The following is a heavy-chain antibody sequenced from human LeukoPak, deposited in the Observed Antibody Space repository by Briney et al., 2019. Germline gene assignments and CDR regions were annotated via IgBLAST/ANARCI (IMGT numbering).Heavy chain of an antibody. CDR3: ARVNYYDSSGCDY. J-gene: IGHJ4*02. V-gene: IGHV4-4*07. D-gene: IGHD3-22*01. Sequence: SGTLSLTCTVSGGSISNFYWSWIRQPAGKGLEWVGRIYTSESTNYNPSLKSRVTISVDTSKNQFSLKLSSVTAADTAVYYCARVNYYDSSGCDYWGQGTLVTVSS. CDR1: GGSISNFY. CDR2: IYTSEST.